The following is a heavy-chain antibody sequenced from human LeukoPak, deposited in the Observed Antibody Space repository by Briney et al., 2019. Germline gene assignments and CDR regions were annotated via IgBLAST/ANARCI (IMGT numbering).Heavy chain of an antibody. CDR3: ARYRVTSSSWYPAGAFDI. CDR2: IYTSGST. D-gene: IGHD6-13*01. J-gene: IGHJ3*02. CDR1: GGSISSYY. V-gene: IGHV4-4*07. Sequence: SETLSLTCTVSGGSISSYYWSWLRQPAGKGLEWIGRIYTSGSTNYNPSLKSRVTMSVDTSKNQFSLKLSSVTAADTAVYYCARYRVTSSSWYPAGAFDIWGQGTMVTVSS.